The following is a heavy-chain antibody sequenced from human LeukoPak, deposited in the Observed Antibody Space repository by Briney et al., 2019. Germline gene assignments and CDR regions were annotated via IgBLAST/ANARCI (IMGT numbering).Heavy chain of an antibody. Sequence: GGSLRLSCAASGFIFTSYSMNWVRQAPGKGLEWISYISSSSSTIYYADSVRGRFTISRDNAKKSLYLQMNSLRAEDTAVYYCARGFHRYNYDSGAYSVYWGQGTLVTVSS. CDR1: GFIFTSYS. CDR3: ARGFHRYNYDSGAYSVY. D-gene: IGHD3-22*01. J-gene: IGHJ4*02. CDR2: ISSSSSTI. V-gene: IGHV3-48*01.